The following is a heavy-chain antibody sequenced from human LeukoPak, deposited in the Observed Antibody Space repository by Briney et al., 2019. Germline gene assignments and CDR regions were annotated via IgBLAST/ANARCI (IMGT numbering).Heavy chain of an antibody. CDR1: GGSISSYY. D-gene: IGHD2-21*02. CDR3: ARDFGYCGGDCYPPGNFDL. Sequence: SETLSLTCTVSGGSISSYYWSWIRQPPGKGLEWIGYIYYSGSTNYNPSLKSRLTISVDTSKNQCSLKLSSVTAADTAVYYCARDFGYCGGDCYPPGNFDLWGRGTLVTVSS. J-gene: IGHJ2*01. CDR2: IYYSGST. V-gene: IGHV4-59*01.